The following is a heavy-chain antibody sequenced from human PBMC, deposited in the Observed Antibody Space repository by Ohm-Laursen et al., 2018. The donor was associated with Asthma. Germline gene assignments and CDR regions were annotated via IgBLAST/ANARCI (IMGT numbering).Heavy chain of an antibody. Sequence: VASVKVSCKASGYTFTSYYMHWVRQAPGQGLEWMGIINPSGGSTSYAQKFQGRVTMTRDTSTSTVYMELSSLRSEDTAVYYCARDLGYCSGGSCPGAFDIWGQGTMVTVSS. CDR1: GYTFTSYY. V-gene: IGHV1-46*03. CDR2: INPSGGST. D-gene: IGHD2-15*01. CDR3: ARDLGYCSGGSCPGAFDI. J-gene: IGHJ3*02.